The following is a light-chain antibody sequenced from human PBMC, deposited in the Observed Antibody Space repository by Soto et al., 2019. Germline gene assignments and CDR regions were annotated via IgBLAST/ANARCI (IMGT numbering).Light chain of an antibody. Sequence: QSALTQPPSASGSPGQSVTISCTGTSSDIGGYNYVSWYQQYPGKAPKLMIYGVTKRPSGVPDRFSGSRSDNTASLTVSGLQPEDEADYYCTSYAGSNNFGVFGGGTKVTVL. V-gene: IGLV2-8*01. CDR2: GVT. J-gene: IGLJ2*01. CDR1: SSDIGGYNY. CDR3: TSYAGSNNFGV.